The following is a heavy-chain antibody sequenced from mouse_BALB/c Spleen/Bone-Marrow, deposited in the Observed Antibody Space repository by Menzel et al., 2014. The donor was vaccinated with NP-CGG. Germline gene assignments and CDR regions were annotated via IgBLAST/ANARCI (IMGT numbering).Heavy chain of an antibody. CDR3: ARSSTMYWYFDV. V-gene: IGHV5-2*01. CDR1: EYEFPSHD. Sequence: EVKVVDSGGGLVQPGGSLKLSCESNEYEFPSHDMSWVRKTPEKRLELVAAINSDGGSTYYPDTMERRFIISRDNTKKTLYLQMSSLRSEDTALYYCARSSTMYWYFDVWGAGTTVTVSS. J-gene: IGHJ1*01. D-gene: IGHD2-1*01. CDR2: INSDGGST.